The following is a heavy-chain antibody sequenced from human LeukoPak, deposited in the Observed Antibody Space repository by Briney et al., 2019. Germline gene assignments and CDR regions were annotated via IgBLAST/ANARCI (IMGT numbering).Heavy chain of an antibody. J-gene: IGHJ6*02. CDR3: ARRRGTGRGLYGMGV. V-gene: IGHV3-30-3*01. Sequence: GRSLRLSCSASGFTFSNFAMYWVRQAPGKGLEWVAVISLDGVNKYYADSVKGRFTISRDNSKDTLYLQMNSLSTEDTGVYYCARRRGTGRGLYGMGVWGQGTTVAVSS. CDR1: GFTFSNFA. CDR2: ISLDGVNK. D-gene: IGHD3-16*01.